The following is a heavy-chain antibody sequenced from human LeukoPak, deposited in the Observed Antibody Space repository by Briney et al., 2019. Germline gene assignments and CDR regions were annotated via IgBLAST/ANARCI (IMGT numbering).Heavy chain of an antibody. CDR3: ARDRRSGSNYFDY. CDR2: IYSGGSS. Sequence: GGSLRLSCAASGFTVSSNSMNWVRQAPGKGLEWASVIYSGGSSSYADSVKGRFTISRDNSKNTPYLQMNSLRAEDTAVFYCARDRRSGSNYFDYWGQGTLVTVSS. D-gene: IGHD1-26*01. J-gene: IGHJ4*02. CDR1: GFTVSSNS. V-gene: IGHV3-53*01.